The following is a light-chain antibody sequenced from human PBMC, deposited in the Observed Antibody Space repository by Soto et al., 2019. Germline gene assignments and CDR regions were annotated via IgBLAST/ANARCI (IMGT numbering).Light chain of an antibody. V-gene: IGLV3-1*01. CDR2: QDS. CDR3: QAWDSSTVV. J-gene: IGLJ2*01. CDR1: KLGDKY. Sequence: SYELTQPPSVXVXXXXXXXXTCSGDKLGDKYACWYQQKPGQSPVLVIYQDSKRPSGIPERFSGSNSGNTATLTISGTQAMDEADYYCQAWDSSTVVFGGGTKLTVL.